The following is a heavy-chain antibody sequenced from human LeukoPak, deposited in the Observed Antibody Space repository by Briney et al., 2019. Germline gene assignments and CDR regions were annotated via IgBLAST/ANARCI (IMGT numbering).Heavy chain of an antibody. D-gene: IGHD5-24*01. CDR2: INHSGST. V-gene: IGHV4-34*01. Sequence: SETLSLTCAVYGGSFSGYYWSWIRQPPGKGLEWIGEINHSGSTNYNPSLKSRVTISVDTSKNQFSLKLSSVTAADAAVYYCARGRRRDGYKYWGQGTLVTVSS. CDR3: ARGRRRDGYKY. CDR1: GGSFSGYY. J-gene: IGHJ4*02.